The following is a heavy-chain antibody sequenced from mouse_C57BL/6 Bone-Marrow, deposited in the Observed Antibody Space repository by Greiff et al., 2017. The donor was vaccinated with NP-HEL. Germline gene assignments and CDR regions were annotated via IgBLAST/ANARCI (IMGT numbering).Heavy chain of an antibody. CDR3: ARGGYYYGSIHFDY. D-gene: IGHD1-1*01. J-gene: IGHJ2*01. Sequence: QVHVKQSGPELVKPGASVKISCKASGYSFTSYYIHWVKQRPGQGLEWIGWIYPGSGNTKYNEKFKGKATLTADTSSSTAYMQLSSLTSEDSAVYYCARGGYYYGSIHFDYWGQGTTLTVSS. CDR1: GYSFTSYY. V-gene: IGHV1-66*01. CDR2: IYPGSGNT.